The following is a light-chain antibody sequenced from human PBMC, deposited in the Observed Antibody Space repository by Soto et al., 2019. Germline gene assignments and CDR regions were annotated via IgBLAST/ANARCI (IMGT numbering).Light chain of an antibody. J-gene: IGKJ1*01. Sequence: DIQMTQSXXPXXXXVXXXVXXTCXASQTISSWLAWYQQKPGKAPKLLIYKASTLKSGVPSRFSGSGSGTEFTLTISSLQPDDFATYYCQHYNSYSEAFGQGTKVDIK. CDR3: QHYNSYSEA. V-gene: IGKV1-5*03. CDR1: QTISSW. CDR2: KAS.